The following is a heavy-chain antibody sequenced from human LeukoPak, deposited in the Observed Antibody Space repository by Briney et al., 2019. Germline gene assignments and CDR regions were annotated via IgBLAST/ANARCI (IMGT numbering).Heavy chain of an antibody. CDR1: GFTSSDYS. J-gene: IGHJ4*02. CDR2: ISSGSEK. Sequence: PGGSLRLSCAASGFTSSDYSMNWVRQAPGKGLEWVALISSGSEKYYADSVKGRFTISRDNSKNMLYLQMNSLRADDTAVYYCARDLELSAVYYFDSWGQGTLVIVSS. D-gene: IGHD3-3*01. V-gene: IGHV3-30*03. CDR3: ARDLELSAVYYFDS.